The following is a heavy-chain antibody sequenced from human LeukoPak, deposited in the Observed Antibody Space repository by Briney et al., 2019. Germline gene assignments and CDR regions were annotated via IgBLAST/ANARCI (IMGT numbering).Heavy chain of an antibody. CDR2: TYYSGSN. J-gene: IGHJ4*02. D-gene: IGHD3-10*01. CDR1: GGSISSYY. V-gene: IGHV4-59*01. Sequence: PSETLSLTSTVSGGSISSYYWTWIRQPPGEGLEWIGYTYYSGSNSDNPSLKSGVTISGASSKNQFTLRLNSVTAADTVVYYCARGREGYYGSGSYYYWGQGTLVTVSS. CDR3: ARGREGYYGSGSYYY.